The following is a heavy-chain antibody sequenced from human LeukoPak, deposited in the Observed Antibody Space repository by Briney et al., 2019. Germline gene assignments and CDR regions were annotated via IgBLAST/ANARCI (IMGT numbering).Heavy chain of an antibody. CDR2: ISSSSSYI. Sequence: GGSLRLSCAASGFTFSSYSMNWVRQAPGKGLEWVSSISSSSSYIYYADSVKGRFTISRDNAKNSLYLQMNSLRAEDTAVYYCARDLSGSYGAFDIWGQGTMVTASS. CDR3: ARDLSGSYGAFDI. CDR1: GFTFSSYS. J-gene: IGHJ3*02. D-gene: IGHD1-26*01. V-gene: IGHV3-21*01.